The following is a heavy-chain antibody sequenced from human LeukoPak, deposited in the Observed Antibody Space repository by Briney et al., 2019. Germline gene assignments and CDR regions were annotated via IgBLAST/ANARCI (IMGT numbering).Heavy chain of an antibody. D-gene: IGHD2-2*01. Sequence: GGSLRLSCAASGLTFSNYWMSWVRQAPGKGLEWGANIKEDGNEKYYVDSVKGRFTISRDNAKKLLYLQMNSLRAEDTAVYYCARDRSRFYYWGQGTLVTVSS. CDR3: ARDRSRFYY. CDR2: IKEDGNEK. V-gene: IGHV3-7*01. CDR1: GLTFSNYW. J-gene: IGHJ4*02.